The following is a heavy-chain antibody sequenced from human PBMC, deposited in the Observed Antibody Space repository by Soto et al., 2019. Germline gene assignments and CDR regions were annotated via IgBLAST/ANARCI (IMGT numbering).Heavy chain of an antibody. J-gene: IGHJ5*02. CDR2: IYPGDSDT. V-gene: IGHV5-51*01. CDR1: GYSFTSYW. Sequence: EVQLVQSGAEVKKPGESLKISCKGSGYSFTSYWIGWVRQMPGKGLEWMGIIYPGDSDTRYSPSFQGQVTISADKSISTAYLQWSSLKASDTAMYYCARRDGYCSGGSCHKIRGYWFDPWGQGTLVTVSS. CDR3: ARRDGYCSGGSCHKIRGYWFDP. D-gene: IGHD2-15*01.